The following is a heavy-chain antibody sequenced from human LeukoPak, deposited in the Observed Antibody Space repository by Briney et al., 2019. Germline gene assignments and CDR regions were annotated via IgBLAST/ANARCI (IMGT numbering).Heavy chain of an antibody. Sequence: PGGSLRLSCAASGFTFRTYGMTWVRQAPGQGLEWVSAITGSGLNTYYTDSVKGRFTISRDNSKNTLYLQMNSLRVEDTAVYYCAKGLRGHSDWGQGTLVTVSS. CDR3: AKGLRGHSD. CDR1: GFTFRTYG. V-gene: IGHV3-23*01. J-gene: IGHJ4*02. D-gene: IGHD5-12*01. CDR2: ITGSGLNT.